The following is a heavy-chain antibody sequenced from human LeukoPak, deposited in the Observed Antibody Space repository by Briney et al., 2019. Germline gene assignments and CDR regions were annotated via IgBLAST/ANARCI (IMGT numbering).Heavy chain of an antibody. J-gene: IGHJ6*02. V-gene: IGHV3-20*01. D-gene: IGHD2-15*01. Sequence: GGSLRLSCAASGFTFDDYGMSWVRLAPGKGLEWVSGINWNGGSTGYADSVKGRFTISRDNAKNSLYLQMNSLRAEDTALYHCARDGEGYCSGGSCYNPYGMDVWGQGTTVTVSS. CDR3: ARDGEGYCSGGSCYNPYGMDV. CDR2: INWNGGST. CDR1: GFTFDDYG.